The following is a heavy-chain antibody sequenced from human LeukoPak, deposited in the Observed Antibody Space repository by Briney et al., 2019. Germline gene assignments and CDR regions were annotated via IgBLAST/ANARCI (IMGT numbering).Heavy chain of an antibody. CDR2: ILYDGGNK. CDR1: GFTFSTYA. D-gene: IGHD5-24*01. Sequence: GRSLRLSCAASGFTFSTYAMHWVRQAPGKGLEWVVVILYDGGNKYYADYVKGRFTISRDNSKNTLYLQMNSLRAEDTAVYYCARGKWLPLPDYWGQGTLVTVSS. J-gene: IGHJ4*02. V-gene: IGHV3-33*01. CDR3: ARGKWLPLPDY.